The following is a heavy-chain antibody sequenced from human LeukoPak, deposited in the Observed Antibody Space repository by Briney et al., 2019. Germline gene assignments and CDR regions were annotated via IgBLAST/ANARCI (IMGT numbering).Heavy chain of an antibody. CDR1: GFTFSNSG. V-gene: IGHV3-23*01. CDR2: ITGSGDNT. D-gene: IGHD3-16*01. J-gene: IGHJ4*02. Sequence: PGGSLRLSCAASGFTFSNSGMCWVRQAPGKGLEWVSAITGSGDNTYYADSVKGRFTISRDNSKNTLYLQMSSLRAEDTAVYYCAKMGGYFDYWGQGTLVTVSS. CDR3: AKMGGYFDY.